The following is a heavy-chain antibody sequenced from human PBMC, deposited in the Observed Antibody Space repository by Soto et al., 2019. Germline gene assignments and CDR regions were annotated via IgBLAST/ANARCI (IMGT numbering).Heavy chain of an antibody. J-gene: IGHJ4*02. CDR2: MSYDGTTK. CDR1: GFIFSNDV. CDR3: AREVLWSRYFDY. Sequence: QVQLVESGGGVVQPGRSLRVSCAASGFIFSNDVMYWVRQAQGKGLEWVAFMSYDGTTKYSADSVKGRFTISRDNSKNTLYLQMNSLRPEDTAVYYCAREVLWSRYFDYWGQGTLVTVSS. V-gene: IGHV3-30-3*01. D-gene: IGHD3-10*01.